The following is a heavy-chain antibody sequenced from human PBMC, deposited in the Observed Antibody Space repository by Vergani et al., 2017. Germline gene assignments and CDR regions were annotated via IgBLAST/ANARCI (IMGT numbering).Heavy chain of an antibody. D-gene: IGHD2-15*01. CDR2: ISSSSSTI. J-gene: IGHJ6*02. CDR1: GFTFSSYS. CDR3: ARDRLYFRVAADYGHYYYGMDV. V-gene: IGHV3-48*01. Sequence: EVQLVESGGGLVQPGGSLRLSCAASGFTFSSYSMNWVRQAPGKGLEWVSYISSSSSTIYYADSVKGRFTISRDNAKNSLYLQMNSLRAEDTAVYYCARDRLYFRVAADYGHYYYGMDVWGQGSTVTVSS.